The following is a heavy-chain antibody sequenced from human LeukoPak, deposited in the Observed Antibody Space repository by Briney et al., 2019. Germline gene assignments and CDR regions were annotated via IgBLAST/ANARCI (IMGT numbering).Heavy chain of an antibody. D-gene: IGHD1-1*01. Sequence: PSGTLSLTCTVSGGSISSYYWSWIRQPPGKGLEWIGYIYYSGSTNYNPSLKSRVTISVDTSKNQFSLKLSSVTAADTAVYYCARISRGGTRYFDYWGQGTLVTVSS. CDR1: GGSISSYY. CDR2: IYYSGST. V-gene: IGHV4-59*01. CDR3: ARISRGGTRYFDY. J-gene: IGHJ4*02.